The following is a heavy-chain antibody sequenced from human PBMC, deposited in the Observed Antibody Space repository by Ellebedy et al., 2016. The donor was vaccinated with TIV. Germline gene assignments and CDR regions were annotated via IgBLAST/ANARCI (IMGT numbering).Heavy chain of an antibody. CDR1: GFTFSAYA. CDR3: ARAGVN. J-gene: IGHJ4*02. CDR2: IYYTRGT. D-gene: IGHD2-8*01. V-gene: IGHV4-59*01. Sequence: GSLRLSXAASGFTFSAYAMSWVRQAPGKGLEWIGYIYYTRGTKYNPSLESRVTMSLDTSKNQFSLKLTSVTAADTAIYYCARAGVNWGRGTLVTVSS.